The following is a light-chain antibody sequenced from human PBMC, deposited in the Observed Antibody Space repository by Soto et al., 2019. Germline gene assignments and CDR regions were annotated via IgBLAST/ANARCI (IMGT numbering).Light chain of an antibody. CDR1: RYISSS. V-gene: IGKV1-27*01. CDR2: AAS. CDR3: QKYNSAPYA. Sequence: DVQMTQSPSSLSASVGDRVTITCRASRYISSSLAWYQQKPGKVPTLLIYAASTLHAGVQSRFSGSGSGTFFSLTINSLQPEDVATYYCQKYNSAPYAFGRGTRLEIK. J-gene: IGKJ2*01.